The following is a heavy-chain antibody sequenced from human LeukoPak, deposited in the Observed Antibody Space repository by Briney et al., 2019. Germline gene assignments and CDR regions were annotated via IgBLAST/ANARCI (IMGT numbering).Heavy chain of an antibody. CDR3: ARAGWVAAAGTGFDY. CDR2: IYYSGST. J-gene: IGHJ4*02. CDR1: GGSISSGGYY. V-gene: IGHV4-31*03. Sequence: SETLSLTCTVSGGSISSGGYYWSWIRQHPGKGLEWIGYIYYSGSTYYNPSIKSRVTISVDRSKNQFSLKLSSVTAADTAVYYCARAGWVAAAGTGFDYWGQGTLVTVSS. D-gene: IGHD6-13*01.